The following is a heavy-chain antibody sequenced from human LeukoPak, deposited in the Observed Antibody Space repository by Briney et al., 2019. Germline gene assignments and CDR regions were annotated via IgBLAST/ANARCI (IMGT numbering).Heavy chain of an antibody. CDR3: AQSYSGRLGPKSDYYPYVDV. J-gene: IGHJ6*03. D-gene: IGHD6-13*01. CDR2: TYYRSKWYY. CDR1: GDSVSSNSAA. Sequence: SQTLSLTCAISGDSVSSNSAAWNWIRQSPSRGLEWLGRTYYRSKWYYDYATSVKGRITINPDTSKNQFSLQLSSVTSEDTAVYYCAQSYSGRLGPKSDYYPYVDVWCKGT. V-gene: IGHV6-1*01.